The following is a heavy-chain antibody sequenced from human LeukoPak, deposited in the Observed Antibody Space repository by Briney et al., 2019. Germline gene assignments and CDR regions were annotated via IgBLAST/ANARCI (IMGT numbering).Heavy chain of an antibody. CDR1: GGSISSGGYY. CDR2: IYHSGRT. CDR3: ARRVGATDACDI. V-gene: IGHV4-31*03. J-gene: IGHJ3*02. D-gene: IGHD1-26*01. Sequence: NPSETLSLTCTVSGGSISSGGYYRSWIRQHPGKGLEWIGYIYHSGRTYYNPSLKSRLTISVDRSKNQFSLKVSSVTAADTAVYYCARRVGATDACDIWGQGTMVTVSS.